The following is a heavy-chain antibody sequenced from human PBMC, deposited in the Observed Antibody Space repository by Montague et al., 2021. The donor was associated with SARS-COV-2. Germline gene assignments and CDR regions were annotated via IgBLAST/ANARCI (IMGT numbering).Heavy chain of an antibody. CDR3: ARLGDGIVPSPILGLGPYYSFYYMDV. CDR1: GESFSRYY. Sequence: SETLSLTCAVFGESFSRYYWSWIRQPPGKGLEWIGEISQSGNTKXNPSLQSRVSISLDTSRNQFSLKVSSVTAADTAIYYCARLGDGIVPSPILGLGPYYSFYYMDVWGKGTTVTVSS. J-gene: IGHJ6*03. V-gene: IGHV4-34*01. D-gene: IGHD2-2*02. CDR2: ISQSGNT.